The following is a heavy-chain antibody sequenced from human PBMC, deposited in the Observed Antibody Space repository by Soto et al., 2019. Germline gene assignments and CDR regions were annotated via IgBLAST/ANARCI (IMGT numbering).Heavy chain of an antibody. J-gene: IGHJ6*02. CDR3: ARDKADTAMVRSTGYYGMDV. D-gene: IGHD5-18*01. V-gene: IGHV1-3*01. Sequence: GASVKVSCKASGYTFTSSAMHWLRQAPGQRLEWMGWINAGNGNTKYSQKFQGRVTITRDTSASTAYMELSSLRSEDTAVYYCARDKADTAMVRSTGYYGMDVWGQGTTVTVSS. CDR1: GYTFTSSA. CDR2: INAGNGNT.